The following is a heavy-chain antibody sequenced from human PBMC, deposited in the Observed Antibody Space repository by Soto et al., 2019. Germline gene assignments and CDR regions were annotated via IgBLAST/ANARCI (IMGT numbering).Heavy chain of an antibody. CDR2: IYYSGTT. CDR3: LAAIGLGAFDI. J-gene: IGHJ3*02. V-gene: IGHV4-30-4*01. Sequence: QVQLQESGPGLVKPSQTLSLTCTVSGGSISSGDNYWNWIRQLPGKGLEWIGYIYYSGTTYYNPSLKSRVTISVDMSKNQFSLKLNSVTAADTAGYYCLAAIGLGAFDIWGQGTMVTVSS. D-gene: IGHD2-2*01. CDR1: GGSISSGDNY.